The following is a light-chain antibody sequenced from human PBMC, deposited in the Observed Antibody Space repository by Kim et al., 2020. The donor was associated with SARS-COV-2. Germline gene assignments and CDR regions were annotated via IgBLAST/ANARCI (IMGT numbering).Light chain of an antibody. CDR1: QSITSG. V-gene: IGKV1-5*01. CDR3: QQHNGY. Sequence: DIQMTQSPSTLSASVGDTVTITCRASQSITSGLAWYQQKPGKVPKLLIYLVSNLDSGVPSRFSGSGSGTQFTLTISSLQPDDFATYYCQQHNGYFGGGTKVDI. J-gene: IGKJ4*01. CDR2: LVS.